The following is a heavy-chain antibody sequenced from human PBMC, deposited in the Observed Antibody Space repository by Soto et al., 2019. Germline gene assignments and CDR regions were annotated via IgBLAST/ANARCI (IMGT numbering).Heavy chain of an antibody. CDR3: ARVGVVTAAGTTEY. CDR1: GFTFSDYY. Sequence: QVQLVESGGGLVRPGGSLRLSCAASGFTFSDYYMSWIRKVPGKGLEWVACISGASDAILYADSVKGRFTISRDNAKNQLYLQMNSLRAEDTAVYYCARVGVVTAAGTTEYWGQGTLVTVAS. V-gene: IGHV3-11*04. CDR2: ISGASDAI. D-gene: IGHD1-1*01. J-gene: IGHJ4*02.